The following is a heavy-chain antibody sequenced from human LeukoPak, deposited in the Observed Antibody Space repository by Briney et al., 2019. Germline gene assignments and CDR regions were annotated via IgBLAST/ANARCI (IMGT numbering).Heavy chain of an antibody. CDR3: ARDRRETGYYGMDV. CDR1: GGSFSGYY. Sequence: SETLSLTCAVYGGSFSGYYWSWIRQPPGKGLEWIGEINHSGSTNYNPSLKSRVTISVDTSKNQFSLKLSSVTAADTAVYYCARDRRETGYYGMDVRGQGTTVTVFS. V-gene: IGHV4-34*01. CDR2: INHSGST. D-gene: IGHD1-1*01. J-gene: IGHJ6*02.